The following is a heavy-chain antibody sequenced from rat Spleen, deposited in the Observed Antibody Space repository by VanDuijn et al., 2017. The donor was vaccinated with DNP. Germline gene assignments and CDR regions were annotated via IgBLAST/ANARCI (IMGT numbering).Heavy chain of an antibody. CDR1: GFTFSDYN. Sequence: EVQLVESGGGLVQPGRSLKLSCAASGFTFSDYNMAWVRQAAKKGLEWVATIIYDGSRTYYRDSVKGRFTISRDNAKSTLYLQMDSLRSEDTATYYCATLYSSSPFAYWGQGTLVTVSS. CDR2: IIYDGSRT. J-gene: IGHJ3*01. CDR3: ATLYSSSPFAY. V-gene: IGHV5S10*01. D-gene: IGHD1-2*01.